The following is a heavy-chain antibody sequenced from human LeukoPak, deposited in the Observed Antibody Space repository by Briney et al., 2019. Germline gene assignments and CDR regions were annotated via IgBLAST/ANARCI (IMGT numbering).Heavy chain of an antibody. Sequence: SQTLSLTCAISGDSVSSNSAAWNWIRQSPSRGLEWLGWTYYRSKWYNEYAVSVESRITIDADTSKNQFSLHLNSVTPEDTAVYYCARDFSRGTISGNVWGQGTTVTVSS. CDR3: ARDFSRGTISGNV. D-gene: IGHD3-3*01. CDR2: TYYRSKWYN. CDR1: GDSVSSNSAA. J-gene: IGHJ6*02. V-gene: IGHV6-1*01.